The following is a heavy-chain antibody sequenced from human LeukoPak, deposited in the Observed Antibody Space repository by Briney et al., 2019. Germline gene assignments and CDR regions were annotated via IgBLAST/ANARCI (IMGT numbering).Heavy chain of an antibody. CDR1: GYTFTSYG. V-gene: IGHV1-18*01. D-gene: IGHD3-22*01. Sequence: ASVKISCKASGYTFTSYGISWVRQAPGQGLEWMGWISAYNGNTNYAQKLQGRVTMTTDTSTSTAYMELRSLGSDDTAVYYCARDPNYYVSSGYGTGEVDGSWGQGTLVTVSS. CDR3: ARDPNYYVSSGYGTGEVDGS. CDR2: ISAYNGNT. J-gene: IGHJ4*02.